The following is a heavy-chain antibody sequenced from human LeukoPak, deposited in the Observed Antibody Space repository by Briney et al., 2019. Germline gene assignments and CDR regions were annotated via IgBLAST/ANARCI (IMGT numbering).Heavy chain of an antibody. J-gene: IGHJ4*02. CDR3: ARGGYNLAFAFDY. V-gene: IGHV3-21*01. CDR2: ISSSSSYI. D-gene: IGHD5-24*01. CDR1: GFTFSSYS. Sequence: GGSLRLSCAASGFTFSSYSMNWVRQAPGKGLEWVSSISSSSSYIYYADSVKGRFTISRDNAKNSLYLQMNSLRAEDTAVYYCARGGYNLAFAFDYWGQGTLVTVSS.